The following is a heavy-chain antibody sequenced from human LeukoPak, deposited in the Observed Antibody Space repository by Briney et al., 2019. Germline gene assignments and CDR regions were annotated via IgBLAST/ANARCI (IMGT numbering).Heavy chain of an antibody. V-gene: IGHV4-34*01. Sequence: SETLSLTCAVYGGXFSGYFCTWIRQPPGKGLEWIGEINHGGSTNYNPSLKSRVTISVDTSKNHFSLKLSSLTAADTAVYYCARGPPLTYDGSGYYFFDYWGQGTLVTVSS. CDR2: INHGGST. D-gene: IGHD3-22*01. J-gene: IGHJ4*02. CDR1: GGXFSGYF. CDR3: ARGPPLTYDGSGYYFFDY.